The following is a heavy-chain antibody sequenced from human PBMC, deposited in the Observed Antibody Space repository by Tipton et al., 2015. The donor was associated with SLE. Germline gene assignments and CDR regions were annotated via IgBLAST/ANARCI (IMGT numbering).Heavy chain of an antibody. D-gene: IGHD1-1*01. CDR1: VGFSGYI. Sequence: TLSLTCAGYVGFSGYIWIWIRQSPGKALEWIGEINHSGSTNYNPSLKSRVTMSVDTSKNQFSLKLSSVTAADTAVYYCARGQHQLGRFDPWGQGTLVTVSS. CDR2: INHSGST. V-gene: IGHV4-34*01. CDR3: ARGQHQLGRFDP. J-gene: IGHJ5*02.